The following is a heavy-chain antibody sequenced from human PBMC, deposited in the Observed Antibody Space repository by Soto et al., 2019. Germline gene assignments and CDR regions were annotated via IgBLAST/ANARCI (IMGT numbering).Heavy chain of an antibody. CDR2: ISYDGSNK. Sequence: QVQLVESGGGVVQPGRSLRLSCAASGFTFSSYGMHWVRQAPGKGLEWVAVISYDGSNKYYADSVKGRFTISRDNSKNTLYLQMNSLRAEDTAVYYCAKSYYDFWSGTDAFDIWGQGTMFTVSS. CDR1: GFTFSSYG. D-gene: IGHD3-3*01. V-gene: IGHV3-30*18. CDR3: AKSYYDFWSGTDAFDI. J-gene: IGHJ3*02.